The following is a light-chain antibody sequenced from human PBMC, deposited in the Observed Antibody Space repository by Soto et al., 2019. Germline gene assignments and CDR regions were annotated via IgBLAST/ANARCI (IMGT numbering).Light chain of an antibody. J-gene: IGKJ5*01. CDR2: AAS. Sequence: DIQRTQSPSSLSTPVGDRVTITCLASQSISSYLNWYQQKPGKAPTLLLYAASSLQSGVPSRFSGSGSGTDFTLTISSLQPEDFATYYCQKRYSPPQITGGQGTRREIK. CDR3: QKRYSPPQIT. V-gene: IGKV1-39*01. CDR1: QSISSY.